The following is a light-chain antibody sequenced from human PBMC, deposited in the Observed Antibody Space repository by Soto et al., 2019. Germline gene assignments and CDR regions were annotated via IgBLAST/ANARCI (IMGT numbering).Light chain of an antibody. CDR3: AAWDDSHNVLYV. CDR1: SSDVGAYDY. CDR2: EIN. Sequence: QSALTQPPSASGSPGQSVTISCTGTSSDVGAYDYVSWYQQHPGKAPKLMIYEINKRPSGVPDRFSGSKSGNTASLTVSGLQAEDEADYYCAAWDDSHNVLYVFGTGTKVTVL. V-gene: IGLV2-8*01. J-gene: IGLJ1*01.